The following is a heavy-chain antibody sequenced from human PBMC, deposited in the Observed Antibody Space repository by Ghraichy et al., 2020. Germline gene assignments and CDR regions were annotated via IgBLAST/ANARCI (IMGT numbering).Heavy chain of an antibody. CDR3: ARDRRRAAFDI. Sequence: LSLTCAVYGGPISGYYWNWIRQPPGKGLEWIGEINHSGSTNYNPSLKSQVTISVDTSKNQFSLKLSSVTAADTALYYCARDRRRAAFDIWGQGTVVTVSS. CDR2: INHSGST. J-gene: IGHJ3*02. V-gene: IGHV4-34*01. CDR1: GGPISGYY.